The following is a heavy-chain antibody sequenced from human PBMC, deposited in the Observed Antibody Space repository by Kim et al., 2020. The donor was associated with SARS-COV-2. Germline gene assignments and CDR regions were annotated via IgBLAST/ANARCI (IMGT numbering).Heavy chain of an antibody. D-gene: IGHD3-10*01. CDR1: GFTFINPL. CDR3: TTGAVGVIITDFDY. J-gene: IGHJ4*02. CDR2: IKSKTDGGTT. Sequence: GGSLRLSCAASGFTFINPLMSCFRQAPGNGLELVGRIKSKTDGGTTDYAAPVKGRFTISRDDSKNTLYLQMNSLKTEDTAVYYCTTGAVGVIITDFDYWGQGTLVTVSS. V-gene: IGHV3-15*01.